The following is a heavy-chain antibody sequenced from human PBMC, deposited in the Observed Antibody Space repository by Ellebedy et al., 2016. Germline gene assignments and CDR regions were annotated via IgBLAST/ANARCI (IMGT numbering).Heavy chain of an antibody. CDR1: GYTFTSYA. Sequence: ASVKVSCKASGYTFTSYAMHWVRQAPGQRLEWMGWINAGNGNTKYSQRFQGRVTMTRNTSISTAYMELSSLRSEDTAVYYCARRRDGGDRSWGYWGQGTLVIVSS. V-gene: IGHV1-3*01. D-gene: IGHD2-21*02. CDR3: ARRRDGGDRSWGY. CDR2: INAGNGNT. J-gene: IGHJ4*02.